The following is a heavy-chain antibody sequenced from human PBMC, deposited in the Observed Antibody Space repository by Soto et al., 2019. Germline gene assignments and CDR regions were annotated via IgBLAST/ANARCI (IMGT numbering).Heavy chain of an antibody. J-gene: IGHJ5*02. CDR2: IYYTGNT. CDR1: GGSISSSNYY. V-gene: IGHV4-39*01. CDR3: AGGLRSSWYFNWFDP. Sequence: PSETLSLTCTASGGSISSSNYYWAWIRQPPGKGLEWIGIIYYTGNTYHNPSLKSRVNISVDTSKNQFSLKLNSVTAADTAVYYCAGGLRSSWYFNWFDPWGQGTLVTVSS. D-gene: IGHD6-13*01.